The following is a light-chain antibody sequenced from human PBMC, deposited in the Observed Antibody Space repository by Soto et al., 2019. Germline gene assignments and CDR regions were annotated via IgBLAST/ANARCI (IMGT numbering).Light chain of an antibody. Sequence: EIVMTQSPATLSVSPGERATLSCRASQSISSNLAWYQQKLGQAPRLLIYRASTRATGIPARFSGSGSGTDFTLTISSQQSEDFALYYCHQYENWPQTFGQGTKVEI. CDR3: HQYENWPQT. CDR2: RAS. V-gene: IGKV3-15*01. CDR1: QSISSN. J-gene: IGKJ1*01.